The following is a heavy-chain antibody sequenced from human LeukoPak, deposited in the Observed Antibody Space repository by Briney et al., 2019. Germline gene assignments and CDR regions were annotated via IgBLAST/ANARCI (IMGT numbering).Heavy chain of an antibody. D-gene: IGHD3-10*01. V-gene: IGHV4-4*07. J-gene: IGHJ6*02. CDR3: ARDFFNYYGSGSYSIHGMDV. CDR2: IYTSAST. Sequence: SKPLTLTCTVAGASITSYNWSCIRQPAGKGLESIGRIYTSASTNYNPSPKSRVTMSVDTSKNQFSLKLTSLTAADTVVYYCARDFFNYYGSGSYSIHGMDVWGQGITVIVSS. CDR1: GASITSYN.